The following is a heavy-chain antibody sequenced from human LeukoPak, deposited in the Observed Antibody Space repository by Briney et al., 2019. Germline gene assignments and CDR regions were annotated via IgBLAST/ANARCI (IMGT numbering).Heavy chain of an antibody. CDR1: GYTFTSYD. D-gene: IGHD2-21*02. CDR2: ISAYNGNT. V-gene: IGHV1-18*01. CDR3: AREGEYCGGDCYSPSYFDY. Sequence: ASVKVSCKASGYTFTSYDISWVRQAPGQGLEWMGWISAYNGNTNYAQKLQGRVTMTTDTSTSTAYMELRSLRSDDTAVYYCAREGEYCGGDCYSPSYFDYWGQGTLVTVSS. J-gene: IGHJ4*02.